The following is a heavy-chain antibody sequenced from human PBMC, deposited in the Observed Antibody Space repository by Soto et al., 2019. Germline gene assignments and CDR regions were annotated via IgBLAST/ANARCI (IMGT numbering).Heavy chain of an antibody. Sequence: PSETLSLTCIVSGGSISNYYWSWIRQPSGKRLEWIGYIYYSGSTNYNPSLTSRVTISVDTSKNQFSLKLSSVTAADTAVYYCAIGRSSTRPYPIGDRGQGTLVTVSS. J-gene: IGHJ4*02. CDR1: GGSISNYY. D-gene: IGHD2-2*01. V-gene: IGHV4-59*12. CDR3: AIGRSSTRPYPIGD. CDR2: IYYSGST.